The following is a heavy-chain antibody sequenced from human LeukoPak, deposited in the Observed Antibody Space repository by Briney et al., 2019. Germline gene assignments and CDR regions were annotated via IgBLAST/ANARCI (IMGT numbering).Heavy chain of an antibody. V-gene: IGHV3-74*01. CDR1: GFTFSSYW. CDR2: INRDGTST. CDR3: AKTAVAGLPDY. Sequence: GGSLRLSCAASGFTFSSYWMHWVRQAPGKGLVWVSRINRDGTSTDYADSVKGRFTTSRDNAKNTLYLQMNSLGAEDTAVYYCAKTAVAGLPDYWGQGTLVTVSS. D-gene: IGHD6-19*01. J-gene: IGHJ4*02.